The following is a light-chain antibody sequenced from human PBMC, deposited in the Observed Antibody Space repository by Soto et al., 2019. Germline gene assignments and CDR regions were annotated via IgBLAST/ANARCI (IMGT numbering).Light chain of an antibody. Sequence: DIVMTQPPDSLAVSLGERATINCKSSQSVLYSSNNKNYLAWYQQKPGQPPKLLIYWASTREYGVPDRFSGSGSGTDFTLTIGSLQAEDVAVYYCQQYYSTPPTFGQVTKVEIK. CDR1: QSVLYSSNNKNY. CDR2: WAS. J-gene: IGKJ1*01. CDR3: QQYYSTPPT. V-gene: IGKV4-1*01.